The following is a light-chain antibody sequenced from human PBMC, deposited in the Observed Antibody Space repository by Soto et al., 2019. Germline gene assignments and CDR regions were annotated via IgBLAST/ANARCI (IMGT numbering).Light chain of an antibody. CDR2: RSK. V-gene: IGLV1-40*01. CDR1: SSGTGAASD. J-gene: IGLJ1*01. Sequence: QSVLAQPPSVSGAPGQTVTISCTWDSSGTGAASDVHWYQHRPGQAPKLLIYRSKNRPSGVPARFSASKSGSSASLAITGLQAEDEADYYCQSSVNSLSGSYVFGTGTKVTVL. CDR3: QSSVNSLSGSYV.